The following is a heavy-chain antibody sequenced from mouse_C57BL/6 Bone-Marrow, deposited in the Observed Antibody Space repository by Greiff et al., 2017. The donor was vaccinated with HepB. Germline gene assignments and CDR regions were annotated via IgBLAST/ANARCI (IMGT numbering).Heavy chain of an antibody. CDR1: GYTFTTYP. CDR2: FHPYNDDT. Sequence: QVQLQQSGAELVKPGASVKMSCKASGYTFTTYPIEWMKQNHGKSLEWIGNFHPYNDDTKYNEKFKGKATLTVEKSSSTVYLELGRLPSDDSAVYYCARRIFYYGSSLTYWYFDVWGTGTTVTVSS. V-gene: IGHV1-47*01. D-gene: IGHD1-1*01. CDR3: ARRIFYYGSSLTYWYFDV. J-gene: IGHJ1*03.